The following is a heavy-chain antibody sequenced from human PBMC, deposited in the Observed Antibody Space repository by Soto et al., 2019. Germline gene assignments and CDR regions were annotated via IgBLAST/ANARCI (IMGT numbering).Heavy chain of an antibody. D-gene: IGHD3-22*01. CDR3: ARQRLWGTSGYYYFEN. CDR2: IYPGDSDT. Sequence: LKISCKGSGHIFSNYWIGWVRQMPGKGLEWMGIIYPGDSDTRYSPSFQGQVTITVDKSINTAYLQWSRLKASDTAIYYCARQRLWGTSGYYYFENWGQGTLVTVSS. J-gene: IGHJ4*02. CDR1: GHIFSNYW. V-gene: IGHV5-51*01.